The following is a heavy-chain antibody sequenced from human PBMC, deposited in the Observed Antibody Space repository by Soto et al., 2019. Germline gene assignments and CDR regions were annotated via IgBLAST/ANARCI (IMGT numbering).Heavy chain of an antibody. V-gene: IGHV3-30*18. J-gene: IGHJ4*02. D-gene: IGHD3-10*02. CDR1: GFTFSSYG. Sequence: GSLRLACAASGFTFSSYGMHWVRQAPGKGLEWVAVISYDGSNKYYADSVKGRFTISRDNSKNTLYLQMNSLRAEDTAVYYCAKGVFGEFLFDYWGQGTLVTVSS. CDR2: ISYDGSNK. CDR3: AKGVFGEFLFDY.